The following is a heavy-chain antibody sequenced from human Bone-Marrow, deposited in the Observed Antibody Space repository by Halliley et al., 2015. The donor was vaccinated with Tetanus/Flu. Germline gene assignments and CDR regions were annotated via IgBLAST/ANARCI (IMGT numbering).Heavy chain of an antibody. D-gene: IGHD3-10*01. CDR2: IYYSGRT. CDR1: GGSIGTYY. J-gene: IGHJ3*02. CDR3: ARADGLGPFDI. V-gene: IGHV4-59*01. Sequence: LSLTCTVSGGSIGTYYWNWIRQPPGKGLEWIGYIYYSGRTNYKSSLKSRVTISIDTSKNQFSLKVRSVTAADTAVYYCARADGLGPFDIWGQGTVVTVSS.